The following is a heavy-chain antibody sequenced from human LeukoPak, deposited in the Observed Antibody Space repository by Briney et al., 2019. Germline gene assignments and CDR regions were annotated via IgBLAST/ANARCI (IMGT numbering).Heavy chain of an antibody. V-gene: IGHV4-39*07. Sequence: SETLSLTCTVSGGSISSSSYHWGWIRQSPGKGLEWIGTVYYNGITYYNPSLKSRVTVSLDTAKNQFSLRLTSLTAADTAVYYCARVPWFSSSYYFDFWGQGTLVTVSS. CDR1: GGSISSSSYH. CDR3: ARVPWFSSSYYFDF. D-gene: IGHD3-10*01. J-gene: IGHJ4*02. CDR2: VYYNGIT.